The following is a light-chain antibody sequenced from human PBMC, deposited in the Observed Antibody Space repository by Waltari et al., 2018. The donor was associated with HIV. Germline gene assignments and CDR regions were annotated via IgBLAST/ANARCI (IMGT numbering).Light chain of an antibody. V-gene: IGLV3-21*02. CDR1: NIGSES. Sequence: SYVLTQPPSVSVAPGQTARITCGGNNIGSESVHWYQQKPGQAPVVVVYDDSDRPSGIPERFSGSNSGNTATLTVSRVEAGDEADYYCQGWDSSSDRYVFGTGTKVTVL. CDR2: DDS. CDR3: QGWDSSSDRYV. J-gene: IGLJ1*01.